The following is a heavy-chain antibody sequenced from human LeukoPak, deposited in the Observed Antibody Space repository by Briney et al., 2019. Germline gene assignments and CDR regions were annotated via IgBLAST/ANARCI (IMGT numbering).Heavy chain of an antibody. J-gene: IGHJ5*02. CDR2: IVVGSGNT. CDR1: GFTFTSSA. V-gene: IGHV1-58*01. CDR3: AAEVNTIFGVVIHAA. D-gene: IGHD3-3*01. Sequence: SVKVSCKASGFTFTSSAVQWVRQARGQRLEWIGWIVVGSGNTNYAQKFQERVTITRDMSTSTAYMELSSLRSEDTAVYYCAAEVNTIFGVVIHAAWGQGTLVTVSS.